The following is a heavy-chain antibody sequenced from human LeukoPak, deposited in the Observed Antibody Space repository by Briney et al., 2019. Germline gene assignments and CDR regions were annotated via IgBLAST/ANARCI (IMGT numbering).Heavy chain of an antibody. J-gene: IGHJ5*02. CDR2: ISSSSSTI. D-gene: IGHD3-22*01. V-gene: IGHV3-48*02. Sequence: GGSLRLSCAASGFTVSSNYMSWVRLAPGKGLEWVSYISSSSSTIYYADSVKGRFTISRDNAKNSLYLQMNSLRDEDTAVYYCARLHSGYSGDNWFDPWGQGTLVTVSS. CDR3: ARLHSGYSGDNWFDP. CDR1: GFTVSSNY.